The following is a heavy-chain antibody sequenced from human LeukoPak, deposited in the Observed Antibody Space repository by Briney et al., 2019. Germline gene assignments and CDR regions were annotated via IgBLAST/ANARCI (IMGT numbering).Heavy chain of an antibody. D-gene: IGHD3-3*01. V-gene: IGHV4-30-4*08. Sequence: PSQTLSLTCSVSGGSISSGDYYWSWIRQPPGKGLEWIGYIYYSGSTYYNPSLKSRVTTSVDTSKNQFSLKLSSVTAADTAVYYCAREIFGVVKDWFDPWGQGTLVTVSS. CDR2: IYYSGST. CDR1: GGSISSGDYY. CDR3: AREIFGVVKDWFDP. J-gene: IGHJ5*02.